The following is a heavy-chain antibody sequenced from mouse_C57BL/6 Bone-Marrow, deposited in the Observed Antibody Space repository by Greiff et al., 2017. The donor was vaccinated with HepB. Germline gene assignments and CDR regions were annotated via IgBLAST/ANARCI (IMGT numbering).Heavy chain of an antibody. CDR2: ISDGGSYT. CDR1: GFTFSSYA. V-gene: IGHV5-4*01. J-gene: IGHJ2*01. CDR3: ARYYDYDDFFFDY. Sequence: EVQVVESGGGLVKPGGSLKLSCAASGFTFSSYAMSWVRQTPEKRLEWVATISDGGSYTYYPDNVKGRFTISRDNAKNNLYLQMSHLKSEDTAMYYCARYYDYDDFFFDYWGQGTTLTVSS. D-gene: IGHD2-4*01.